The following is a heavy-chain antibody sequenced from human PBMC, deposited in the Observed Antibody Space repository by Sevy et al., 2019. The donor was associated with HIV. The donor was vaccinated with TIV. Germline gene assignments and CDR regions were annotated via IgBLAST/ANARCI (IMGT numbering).Heavy chain of an antibody. CDR2: IYYSGST. D-gene: IGHD3-10*01. CDR3: ARTRVDYYGSGSYYKKGNWFDP. CDR1: GGSISSYY. V-gene: IGHV4-59*01. J-gene: IGHJ5*02. Sequence: SETLSLTCTVSGGSISSYYWSWIRQPPGKGLEWIGYIYYSGSTNYNPSLKSRVTISVDTSKHQFSLKLSSVTSADTAVYYCARTRVDYYGSGSYYKKGNWFDPWGQGTLVTVSS.